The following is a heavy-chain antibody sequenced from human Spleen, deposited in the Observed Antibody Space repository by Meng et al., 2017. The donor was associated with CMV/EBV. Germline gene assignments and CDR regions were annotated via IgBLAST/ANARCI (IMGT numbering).Heavy chain of an antibody. CDR3: AKDLRGRGFAGGMDV. D-gene: IGHD3-16*01. J-gene: IGHJ6*02. V-gene: IGHV3-33*06. CDR2: IWYDGSNK. CDR1: GFTFSSYG. Sequence: GGSLRLSCAASGFTFSSYGMHWVRQAPGKGLEWVAVIWYDGSNKYYVDSVKGRLTISRDNSKNTLYVQMNSLRAEDTAVYYCAKDLRGRGFAGGMDVWGQGTTVTVSS.